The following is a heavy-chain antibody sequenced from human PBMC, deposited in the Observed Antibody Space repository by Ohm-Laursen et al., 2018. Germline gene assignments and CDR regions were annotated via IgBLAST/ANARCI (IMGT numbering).Heavy chain of an antibody. CDR3: ATDCPGDYAS. D-gene: IGHD3-16*01. CDR1: GDSISSTSYY. Sequence: SETLSLTCTVSGDSISSTSYYWGWIRQPPGKGLEWIGSIYYTGSTYFNPSLQSRVTMSVDTSKNQFSLKLNSVTAADTAVYYCATDCPGDYASWGQGTLVTVSS. V-gene: IGHV4-39*07. J-gene: IGHJ4*02. CDR2: IYYTGST.